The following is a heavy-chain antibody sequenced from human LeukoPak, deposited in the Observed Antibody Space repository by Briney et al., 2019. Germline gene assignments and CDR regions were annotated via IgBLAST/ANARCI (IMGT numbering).Heavy chain of an antibody. J-gene: IGHJ4*02. V-gene: IGHV3-30*02. D-gene: IGHD4-17*01. CDR1: GFTFSSYG. CDR2: IRYDGSNK. Sequence: PGGSLRLSCTASGFTFSSYGMHWVRQAPGKGLEWVTFIRYDGSNKLYADSMKGRFTIVSNNSRNTVYLQLSRLRAEDTAMYYCAKDNYYGDFKLTTIFGPDWGQGTRVTVSS. CDR3: AKDNYYGDFKLTTIFGPD.